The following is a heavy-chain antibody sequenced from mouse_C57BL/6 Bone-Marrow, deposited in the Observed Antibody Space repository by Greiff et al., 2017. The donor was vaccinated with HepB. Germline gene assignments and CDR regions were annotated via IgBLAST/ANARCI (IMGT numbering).Heavy chain of an antibody. CDR1: GFTFSSYG. CDR2: ISSGGSYT. CDR3: ARKGYDYDRYYAMDY. J-gene: IGHJ4*01. V-gene: IGHV5-6*02. D-gene: IGHD2-4*01. Sequence: EVKLEESGGDLVKPGGSLKLSCAASGFTFSSYGMSWVRQTPDKRLEWVATISSGGSYTYYPDSVKGRFTISRDNAKNPLYLQMSSLKSEDTAMYYCARKGYDYDRYYAMDYWGQGTSVTVSS.